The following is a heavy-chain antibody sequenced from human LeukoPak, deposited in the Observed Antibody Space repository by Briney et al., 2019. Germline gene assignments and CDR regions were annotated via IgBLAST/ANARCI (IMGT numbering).Heavy chain of an antibody. CDR3: ARDHNYAFDN. CDR1: GFPFIEYS. Sequence: PGGSLRLSCTASGFPFIEYSMNWVRQAPGKGLEWISYIGIDSGNTKYADSVRGRFTISTDKARNSLYLQMNSLRVEDSAVYYCARDHNYAFDNWGQGTLASVAS. J-gene: IGHJ4*02. D-gene: IGHD1-1*01. V-gene: IGHV3-48*01. CDR2: IGIDSGNT.